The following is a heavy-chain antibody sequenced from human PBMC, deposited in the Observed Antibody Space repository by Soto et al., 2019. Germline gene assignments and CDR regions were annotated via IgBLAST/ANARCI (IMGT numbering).Heavy chain of an antibody. J-gene: IGHJ6*02. CDR3: ARPTRQGYSYGHDHCGMDV. CDR1: GYTFTSYD. V-gene: IGHV1-8*01. CDR2: MNPNSGST. D-gene: IGHD5-18*01. Sequence: DSVKVSCKASGYTFTSYDINWVRQATGQGLEWMGWMNPNSGSTGYAQKFQGRVTMTRNTSISTAYMELSSLRSEDTAVYYCARPTRQGYSYGHDHCGMDVWGQGTAVTVSS.